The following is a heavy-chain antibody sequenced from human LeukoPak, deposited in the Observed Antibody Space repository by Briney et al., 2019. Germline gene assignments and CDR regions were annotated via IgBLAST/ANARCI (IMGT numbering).Heavy chain of an antibody. V-gene: IGHV4-61*02. J-gene: IGHJ4*02. CDR1: GGSISSGSYY. D-gene: IGHD6-6*01. CDR2: IYTSGST. CDR3: AREGQQLVPPFDY. Sequence: ASETLSLTCTVSGGSISSGSYYWSWIRQPAGKGLEWIGRIYTSGSTNYNPSLESRVTISVDTSKNQFSLRLTSLTAADTAVYYCAREGQQLVPPFDYWGQGNLVTVSS.